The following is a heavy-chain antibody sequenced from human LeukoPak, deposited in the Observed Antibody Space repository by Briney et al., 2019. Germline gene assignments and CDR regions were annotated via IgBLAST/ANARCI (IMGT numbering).Heavy chain of an antibody. CDR2: IYSGGST. CDR1: GFTVSSNY. V-gene: IGHV3-53*01. D-gene: IGHD3-16*01. J-gene: IGHJ6*02. Sequence: PGGSLRLSCAASGFTVSSNYMSWVRQAPGKGLEWVSVIYSGGSTYYADSVKGRFTISRDNSKNTLYLQMNSLRAEDTAVYYCARFYTNYYYGMDVWGQGTTVTVSS. CDR3: ARFYTNYYYGMDV.